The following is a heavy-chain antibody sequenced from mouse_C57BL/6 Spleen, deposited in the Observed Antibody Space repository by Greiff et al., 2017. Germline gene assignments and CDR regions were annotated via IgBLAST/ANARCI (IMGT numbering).Heavy chain of an antibody. V-gene: IGHV1-55*01. J-gene: IGHJ4*01. D-gene: IGHD1-1*01. CDR2: IYPGSGST. CDR3: ARLLFITTDYYAMDY. CDR1: GYTFTSYW. Sequence: QVQLKQPGAELVKPGASVKMSCKASGYTFTSYWITWVKQRPGQGLEWIGDIYPGSGSTNYNEKFKSKATLTVDTSSSTAYMQLSSLTSEDSAVYYCARLLFITTDYYAMDYWGQGTSVTVSS.